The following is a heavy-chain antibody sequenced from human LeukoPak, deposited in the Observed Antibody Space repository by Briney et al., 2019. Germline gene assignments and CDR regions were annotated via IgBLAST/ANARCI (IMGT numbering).Heavy chain of an antibody. D-gene: IGHD3-9*01. CDR1: GGTFSSYA. Sequence: SVKVSCKASGGTFSSYAISWVRQAPGQVLEWMGGIIPIFGTANYAQKFQGRVTITTDESTSTAYMELSSLRSEDTAVYYCARENVLRYFDWLPTLDYWGQGTLVTVSS. CDR2: IIPIFGTA. CDR3: ARENVLRYFDWLPTLDY. J-gene: IGHJ4*02. V-gene: IGHV1-69*05.